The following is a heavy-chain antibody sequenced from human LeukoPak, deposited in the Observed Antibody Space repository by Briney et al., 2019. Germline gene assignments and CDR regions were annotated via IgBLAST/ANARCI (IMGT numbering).Heavy chain of an antibody. CDR3: ASVSKGTIYPFDY. Sequence: GASVKVSCKASGYTFTGYYMHWVRQAPGQGLEWMGWINPNSGGTNYAQKFQGRVTMTSDTSISTAYMELSRLRSDDTAVYYCASVSKGTIYPFDYWGQGTLVTVSS. CDR2: INPNSGGT. J-gene: IGHJ4*02. V-gene: IGHV1-2*02. CDR1: GYTFTGYY. D-gene: IGHD1-1*01.